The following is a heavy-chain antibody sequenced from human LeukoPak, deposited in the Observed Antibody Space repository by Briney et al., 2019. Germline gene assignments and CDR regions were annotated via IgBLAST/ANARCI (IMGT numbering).Heavy chain of an antibody. CDR2: MNPNSGNT. V-gene: IGHV1-8*01. CDR3: ARGYSSSWGSYYYYYMDV. D-gene: IGHD6-13*01. J-gene: IGHJ6*03. CDR1: GYTFTSYD. Sequence: ASVNVSCKASGYTFTSYDINWVRQATGQGLEWMGWMNPNSGNTGYAQKFEGRVTMTRNTSISTAYMELRRMRSGDTAVYYCARGYSSSWGSYYYYYMDVWGKGTTVTVSS.